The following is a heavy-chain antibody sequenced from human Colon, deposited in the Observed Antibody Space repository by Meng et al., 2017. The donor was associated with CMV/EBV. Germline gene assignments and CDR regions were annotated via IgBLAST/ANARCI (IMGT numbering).Heavy chain of an antibody. CDR2: VVLVSGNT. CDR1: GFTFST. CDR3: VGGEGPNKYFTF. J-gene: IGHJ4*02. V-gene: IGHV1-58*01. D-gene: IGHD2-21*01. Sequence: SVKVSCKASGFTFSTLQWVRQARGQRPEWIGWVVLVSGNTHFAQEFQGRVTISWDMSTSTSNMDFSTVRSDDTAVYYCVGGEGPNKYFTFWGQGTLVTVSS.